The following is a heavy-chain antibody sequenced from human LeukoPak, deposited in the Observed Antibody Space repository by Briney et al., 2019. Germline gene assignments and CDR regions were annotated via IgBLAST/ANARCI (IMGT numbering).Heavy chain of an antibody. CDR3: ASRRGSYNDAFDI. CDR2: IIPIFGTA. J-gene: IGHJ3*02. CDR1: GGTFSSYA. V-gene: IGHV1-69*05. Sequence: ASVKVSFKASGGTFSSYAISWVRQAPGQGLEWMGRIIPIFGTANNAQKFQGRVTITTDESTSTGYMELSSLRSEDTAVYYCASRRGSYNDAFDIWGQGTMVTVSS. D-gene: IGHD1-26*01.